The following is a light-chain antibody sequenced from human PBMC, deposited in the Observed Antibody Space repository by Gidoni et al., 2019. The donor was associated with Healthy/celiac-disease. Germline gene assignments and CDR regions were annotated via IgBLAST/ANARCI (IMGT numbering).Light chain of an antibody. CDR1: SSNIGSKT. Sequence: SVLTQPPSASGTPGQRVTIPCFGSSSNIGSKTVNWYQQLPGTAPKLLIYSNNQRPSGVPDRFSGSKSGTSASLAISGLQSEDEADYYCAAWDDSLNGVVFGGGTKLTVL. J-gene: IGLJ2*01. CDR2: SNN. V-gene: IGLV1-44*01. CDR3: AAWDDSLNGVV.